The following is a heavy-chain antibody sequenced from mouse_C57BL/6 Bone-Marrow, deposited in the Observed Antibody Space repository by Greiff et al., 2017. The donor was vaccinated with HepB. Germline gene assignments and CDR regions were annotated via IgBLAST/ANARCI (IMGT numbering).Heavy chain of an antibody. J-gene: IGHJ4*01. V-gene: IGHV5-17*01. CDR3: ARRGYYYAMDY. CDR2: ISSGSSTI. Sequence: EVKLVESGGGLVKPGGSLKLSCAASGFTFSDYGMHWVRQAPEKGLEWVAYISSGSSTIYYADTVKGRFTISRDNAKNTLFLQMTSLRSEATAMYCCARRGYYYAMDYWGQGTSVTVSS. CDR1: GFTFSDYG.